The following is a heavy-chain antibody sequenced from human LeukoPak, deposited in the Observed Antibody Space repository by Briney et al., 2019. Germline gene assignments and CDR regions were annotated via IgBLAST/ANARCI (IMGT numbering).Heavy chain of an antibody. CDR3: GVLPAATMLRDF. V-gene: IGHV3-33*01. CDR2: LWDDGINT. CDR1: GFTISTYG. J-gene: IGHJ4*02. Sequence: PGGSLRLSCAASGFTISTYGMHWVRQAPGKGLEWVAVLWDDGINTSYADSVKGRFTISRDTSQNTLYLQMDSLRAEDTAVYFCGVLPAATMLRDFWGQGTLVTVSS. D-gene: IGHD2-2*01.